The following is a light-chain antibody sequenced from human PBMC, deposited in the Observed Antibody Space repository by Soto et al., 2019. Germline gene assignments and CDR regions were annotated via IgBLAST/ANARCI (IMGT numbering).Light chain of an antibody. J-gene: IGKJ5*01. Sequence: DIQLTQSPSFLSASVGDRVTITCRASQAIDTYLAWYQQKPGKAPKLLIYAASLLQSGVPSRFSGSGSGTEFTLPINSLQPEDFASYYCQQLNSYPFIFGQGTRLEIK. CDR2: AAS. CDR1: QAIDTY. CDR3: QQLNSYPFI. V-gene: IGKV1-9*01.